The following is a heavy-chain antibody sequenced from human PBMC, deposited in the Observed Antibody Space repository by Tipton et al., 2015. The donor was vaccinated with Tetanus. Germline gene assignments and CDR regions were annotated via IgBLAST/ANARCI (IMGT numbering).Heavy chain of an antibody. Sequence: QLVQSGAEVKKPGASVKVSCKASGYTFTSYYMHWVRPAPGQGLEWMGIINPSGGSTSYAQKFQGRVTMTRDTSTSTVYMELSSLRSEDMAVYYCARLYQVPPAEYYFDYWGQGTLVTVSS. CDR3: ARLYQVPPAEYYFDY. D-gene: IGHD2-15*01. V-gene: IGHV1-46*01. J-gene: IGHJ4*02. CDR1: GYTFTSYY. CDR2: INPSGGST.